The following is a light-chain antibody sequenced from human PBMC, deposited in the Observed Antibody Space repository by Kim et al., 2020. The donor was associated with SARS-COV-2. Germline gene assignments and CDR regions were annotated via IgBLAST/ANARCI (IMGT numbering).Light chain of an antibody. J-gene: IGKJ2*01. CDR1: QSISIN. Sequence: EIVMTQSPATLSVSPGERATFPCRASQSISINLAWYQLKPGQAPRLLIYGASTRATGVPARFSASGSGTEFTLTIGSLQSEGFAVYYCQQYNSWPPKFTFGRGTKLEI. V-gene: IGKV3-15*01. CDR3: QQYNSWPPKFT. CDR2: GAS.